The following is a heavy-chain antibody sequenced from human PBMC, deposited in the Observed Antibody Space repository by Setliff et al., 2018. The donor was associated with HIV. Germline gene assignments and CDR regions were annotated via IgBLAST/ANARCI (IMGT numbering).Heavy chain of an antibody. CDR2: INHSGST. CDR1: GYSISSGYY. CDR3: ARLTTTYYYDSSAYYHPV. J-gene: IGHJ4*02. V-gene: IGHV4-38-2*02. Sequence: PSETLSLTCTVSGYSISSGYYWSWIRQPPGKGLEWIGEINHSGSTNYNPSLKSRVTISVDTSKNQFSLKLSSVTAADTAVFYCARLTTTYYYDSSAYYHPVWGQGTLVTSPQ. D-gene: IGHD3-22*01.